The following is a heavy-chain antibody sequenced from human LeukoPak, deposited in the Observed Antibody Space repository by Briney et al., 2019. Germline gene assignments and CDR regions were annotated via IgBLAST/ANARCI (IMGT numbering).Heavy chain of an antibody. CDR1: GYTFTGYF. D-gene: IGHD1-1*01. V-gene: IGHV1-2*02. Sequence: GASVKVSCKASGYTFTGYFVHWVRQAPGQGLERMGWINPNSGGTNYAQKFQGRVTLTRDTSISTAYMELSRLSSDDTAVYYCARLATTLIPFDYWGQGTLVTVSS. J-gene: IGHJ4*02. CDR3: ARLATTLIPFDY. CDR2: INPNSGGT.